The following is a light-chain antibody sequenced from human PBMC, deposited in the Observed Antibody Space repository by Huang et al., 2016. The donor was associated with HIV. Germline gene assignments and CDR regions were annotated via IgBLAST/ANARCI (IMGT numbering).Light chain of an antibody. Sequence: SASVGDRVTITCQASRDISNYLSWYQHKPGRAPKPLMFDASSLETGVPSRFSGSGSGTYFTLTIASLQPEDVATYYCQHYDDPYTFGQGTKLEIK. J-gene: IGKJ2*01. V-gene: IGKV1-33*01. CDR1: RDISNY. CDR2: DAS. CDR3: QHYDDPYT.